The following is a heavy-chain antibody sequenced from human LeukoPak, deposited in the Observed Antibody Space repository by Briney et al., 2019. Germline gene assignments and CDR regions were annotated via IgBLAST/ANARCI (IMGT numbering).Heavy chain of an antibody. Sequence: GGSLRLSCVASGFTFGSYSMNWVRQAPGKGLEWVSVIYSGGSTYYADSVKGRFTISRDNSKNTLYLQMNSLRAEDTAVYYCAKDPSDYWGQGTLVTVSS. CDR1: GFTFGSYS. J-gene: IGHJ4*02. CDR2: IYSGGST. V-gene: IGHV3-66*01. CDR3: AKDPSDY.